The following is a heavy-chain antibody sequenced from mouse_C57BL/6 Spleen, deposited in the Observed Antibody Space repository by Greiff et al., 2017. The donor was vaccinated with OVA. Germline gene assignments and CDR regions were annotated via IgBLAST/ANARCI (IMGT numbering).Heavy chain of an antibody. CDR1: GFTFSDYY. CDR2: INYDGSST. CDR3: ARYYSTAMDY. V-gene: IGHV5-16*01. D-gene: IGHD2-5*01. Sequence: EVKLMESEGGLVQPGSSMKLSCTASGFTFSDYYMAWVRQVPEKGLEWVANINYDGSSTYYLDSLKSRFIISRDNAKNILYLQMSSLKSEDTATYYCARYYSTAMDYWGQGTSVTVSS. J-gene: IGHJ4*01.